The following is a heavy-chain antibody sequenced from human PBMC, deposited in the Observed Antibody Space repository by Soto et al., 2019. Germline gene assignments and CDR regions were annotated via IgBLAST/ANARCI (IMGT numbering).Heavy chain of an antibody. D-gene: IGHD2-15*01. Sequence: EVQLVESGGGLVQPGGSLRLSCAASGFTFSSYSMNWVRQAPGKGLEWVSYISSSSSTIYYADSVKGRFTISRDNAKNSLYLQMNSLRDEDTAVYYCARDMWRGEDIVVVVAANDYWGQGTLVTVSS. V-gene: IGHV3-48*02. CDR2: ISSSSSTI. J-gene: IGHJ4*02. CDR3: ARDMWRGEDIVVVVAANDY. CDR1: GFTFSSYS.